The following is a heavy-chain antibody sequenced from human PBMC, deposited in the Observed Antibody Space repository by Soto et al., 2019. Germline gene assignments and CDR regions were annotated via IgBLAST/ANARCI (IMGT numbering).Heavy chain of an antibody. V-gene: IGHV3-30*18. CDR3: AKDGYYYDGSGYSAFDY. D-gene: IGHD3-22*01. J-gene: IGHJ4*02. CDR2: ISYDGSNK. CDR1: GFTFSSYG. Sequence: QVQLVESGGGVVQPGRSLRLSCAASGFTFSSYGMHWVRQAPGKGLEWVAVISYDGSNKYYADSVKGRFTISRDNSKNTLYLQMNSLRAEDTAVYYCAKDGYYYDGSGYSAFDYWGQGTLVTVSS.